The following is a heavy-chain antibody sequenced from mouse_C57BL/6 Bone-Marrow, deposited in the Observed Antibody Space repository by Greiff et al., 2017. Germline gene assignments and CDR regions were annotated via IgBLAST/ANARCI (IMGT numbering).Heavy chain of an antibody. V-gene: IGHV1-81*01. CDR2: IYPRSGNT. Sequence: QVQLKESGAELARPGASVKLSCKASGYTFTSYGISWVKQRTGQGLEWIGEIYPRSGNTYYNEKFKGKATLTVDKSSSTAYMELRSLTSEDSAVYFCACDYYGSSSRLAYWGQGTLVTVSA. CDR3: ACDYYGSSSRLAY. J-gene: IGHJ3*01. D-gene: IGHD1-1*01. CDR1: GYTFTSYG.